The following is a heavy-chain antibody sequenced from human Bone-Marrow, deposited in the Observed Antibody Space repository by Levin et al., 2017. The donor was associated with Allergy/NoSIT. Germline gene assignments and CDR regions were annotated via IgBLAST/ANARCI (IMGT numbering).Heavy chain of an antibody. D-gene: IGHD5-12*01. CDR2: TSSNGGSA. CDR3: ARGPHLTVAPISNSWFDP. V-gene: IGHV3-64*01. Sequence: GGSLRLSCAASGFTFSAYPMYWVRQAPGKGLEYVSGTSSNGGSAYYASSVKGRFTISRDNSKNTLYLQMGSLRAEDMAVYYCARGPHLTVAPISNSWFDPWGQGTLVTVSS. CDR1: GFTFSAYP. J-gene: IGHJ5*02.